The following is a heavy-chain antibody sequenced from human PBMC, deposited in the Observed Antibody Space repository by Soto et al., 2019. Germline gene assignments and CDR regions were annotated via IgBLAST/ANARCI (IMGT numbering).Heavy chain of an antibody. CDR1: GGSISSGDYY. CDR3: VRGPYNYNSRYFDY. CDR2: IYYSGIT. D-gene: IGHD1-1*01. V-gene: IGHV4-31*03. Sequence: PSETLSLTCTVSGGSISSGDYYWSWIRQHPGKGLEWIGYIYYSGITNYNPSVESRVSMSVDTSKNQFSLRLYSVTAADTAVYYCVRGPYNYNSRYFDYWGQGTLVTVSS. J-gene: IGHJ4*02.